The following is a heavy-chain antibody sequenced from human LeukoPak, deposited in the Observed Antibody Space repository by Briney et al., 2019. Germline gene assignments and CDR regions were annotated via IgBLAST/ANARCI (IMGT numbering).Heavy chain of an antibody. D-gene: IGHD4-17*01. CDR3: ARDRTRTTVIGPDVDY. Sequence: GGSLRLSCAASGFTFNYAWMSWIRQAPGKGLEWVSYISNSGRTIKYADSVKGRFTISRDNAKNSLSLHMNSLRAEDTAVYYCARDRTRTTVIGPDVDYWGQGTLVTVSS. CDR2: ISNSGRTI. CDR1: GFTFNYAW. J-gene: IGHJ4*02. V-gene: IGHV3-11*01.